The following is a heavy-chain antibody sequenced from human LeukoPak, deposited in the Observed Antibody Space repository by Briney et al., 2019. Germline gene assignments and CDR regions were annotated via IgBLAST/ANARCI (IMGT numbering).Heavy chain of an antibody. CDR3: AKAPTKEEEWLLLNYFDY. Sequence: GGPLRLSCVGSGFTLSSYAMSWVRQAPGKGLEWVSAISGSGTRTYYADSVKGRFTISRDNSKNTLYLQMNSLRAEDTAVYYCAKAPTKEEEWLLLNYFDYWGQGTLVTVSS. J-gene: IGHJ4*02. D-gene: IGHD3-22*01. V-gene: IGHV3-23*01. CDR1: GFTLSSYA. CDR2: ISGSGTRT.